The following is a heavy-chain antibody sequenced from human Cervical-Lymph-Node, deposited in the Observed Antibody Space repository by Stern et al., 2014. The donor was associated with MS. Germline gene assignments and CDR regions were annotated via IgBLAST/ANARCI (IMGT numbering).Heavy chain of an antibody. V-gene: IGHV1-69*09. D-gene: IGHD1-14*01. Sequence: VKLVESGAEVKKPGSSVKVSCKASGGTFSSYTISWVRQAPGQGLEWMGRIIPILGIANYAQKFQGRVTITADKSTSTAYMELSSLRSEDTAVYYCAREKQNPGVPPDYWGQGTLVTVSS. J-gene: IGHJ4*02. CDR1: GGTFSSYT. CDR2: IIPILGIA. CDR3: AREKQNPGVPPDY.